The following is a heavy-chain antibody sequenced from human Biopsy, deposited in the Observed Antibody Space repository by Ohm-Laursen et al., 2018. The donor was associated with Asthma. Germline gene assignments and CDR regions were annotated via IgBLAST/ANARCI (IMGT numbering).Heavy chain of an antibody. V-gene: IGHV3-53*05. D-gene: IGHD6-19*01. CDR2: IYSGGGT. CDR1: GFTVSTNG. Sequence: SLRLSCTASGFTVSTNGMSWVRQPPGKGLERVSVIYSGGGTYYADSVKGRFTISRDNSKNTLSLQMNSLTAEDTAVYYCAREGVAGTHIEDWGQGTLVTVSS. J-gene: IGHJ4*02. CDR3: AREGVAGTHIED.